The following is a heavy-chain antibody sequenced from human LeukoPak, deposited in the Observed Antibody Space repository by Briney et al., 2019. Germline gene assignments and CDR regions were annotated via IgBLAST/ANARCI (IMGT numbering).Heavy chain of an antibody. Sequence: GASVKGSCKASGYTFTGYYMHWVRQAPGQGLEWMGWINPNSGGTNYAQKFQGRVTMTRDTSISTAYMELSRLRSDDTAVYYCARDLGGAYYFDYWGQGTLVTVSS. CDR2: INPNSGGT. V-gene: IGHV1-2*02. D-gene: IGHD1-26*01. CDR3: ARDLGGAYYFDY. CDR1: GYTFTGYY. J-gene: IGHJ4*02.